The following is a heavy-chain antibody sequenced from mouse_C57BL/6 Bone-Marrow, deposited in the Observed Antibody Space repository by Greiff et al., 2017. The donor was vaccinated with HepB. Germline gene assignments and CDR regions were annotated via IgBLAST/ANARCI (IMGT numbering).Heavy chain of an antibody. CDR2: IRSKSNNYAT. CDR3: VRSFTGAY. V-gene: IGHV10-1*01. CDR1: GFSFNTYA. J-gene: IGHJ3*01. Sequence: DVQLQESGGGLVQPKGSLKLSCAASGFSFNTYAMNWVRQAPGKGLEWVARIRSKSNNYATYYADSVKDRFTISRDDSESMLYLQMNNLKTEDTAMYYCVRSFTGAYWGQGTLVTVSA. D-gene: IGHD1-1*01.